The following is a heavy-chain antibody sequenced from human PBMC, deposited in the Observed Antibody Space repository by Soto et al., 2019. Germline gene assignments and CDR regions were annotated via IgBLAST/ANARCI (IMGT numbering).Heavy chain of an antibody. CDR2: ISAGSDAI. V-gene: IGHV3-48*02. CDR3: ARLYTTSRVGAWFDP. Sequence: GGSLRLSYAASGFIFSTYTLNWVRQAPGKGLEWVSYISAGSDAIHYADSVKGRFTVSRDNAKNSLFLQMNSLRDEDTAVYYCARLYTTSRVGAWFDPWGQGTLVTVSS. D-gene: IGHD3-16*01. CDR1: GFIFSTYT. J-gene: IGHJ5*02.